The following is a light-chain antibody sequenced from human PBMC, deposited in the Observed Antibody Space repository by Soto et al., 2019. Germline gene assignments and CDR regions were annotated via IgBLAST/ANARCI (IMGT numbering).Light chain of an antibody. CDR3: QQYNNWPSIT. J-gene: IGKJ5*01. CDR2: DAS. CDR1: QSVSNN. Sequence: EVVLTQSPGTLSLSPGERATLSCRASQSVSNNNLAWYQQKPGQAPRLLIYDASTRATDIPARFSGSGSGTGVTLTISSLQSEDFAVYFCQQYNNWPSITFGQGTRLEIK. V-gene: IGKV3-15*01.